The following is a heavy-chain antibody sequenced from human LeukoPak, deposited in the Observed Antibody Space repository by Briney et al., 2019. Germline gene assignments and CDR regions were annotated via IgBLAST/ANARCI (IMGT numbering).Heavy chain of an antibody. V-gene: IGHV4-34*01. J-gene: IGHJ5*02. Sequence: PSETLSLTCAVYGGTFSGYYWSWIRQPPGKGLEWIGEINHSGSTNYNPSLKSRVTISVDTSKNQFSLKLSPVTAADTAVYYCARDFPPFDPWGQGTLVTVSS. CDR1: GGTFSGYY. CDR2: INHSGST. CDR3: ARDFPPFDP.